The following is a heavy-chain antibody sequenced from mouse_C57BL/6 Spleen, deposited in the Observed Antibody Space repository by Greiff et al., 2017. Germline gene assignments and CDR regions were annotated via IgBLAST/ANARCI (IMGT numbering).Heavy chain of an antibody. J-gene: IGHJ4*01. CDR1: GFSLTSYG. CDR3: AKRWGDDYDAYAMDY. Sequence: QVQLQQSGPGLVQPSQSLSITCTVSGFSLTSYGVHWVRQPPGKGLEWLGVIWSGGSTDYNAAFISRLSISKDNSKSQVFFKMNSLQADDTAIYYCAKRWGDDYDAYAMDYWGQGTSVTVAS. V-gene: IGHV2-4*01. CDR2: IWSGGST. D-gene: IGHD2-4*01.